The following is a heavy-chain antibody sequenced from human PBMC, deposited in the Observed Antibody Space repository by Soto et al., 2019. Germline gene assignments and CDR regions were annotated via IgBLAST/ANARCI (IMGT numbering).Heavy chain of an antibody. CDR3: ASWLKGPDIGNYYYGMDV. CDR2: ISAYNGNT. CDR1: GYTFTSYG. D-gene: IGHD2-15*01. V-gene: IGHV1-18*01. J-gene: IGHJ6*02. Sequence: GASVKVSCEASGYTFTSYGISWVRQAPGQGLEWMGWISAYNGNTNYAQKLQGRVTMTTDTSTRTAYMEMNSLRSEDTAVYYCASWLKGPDIGNYYYGMDVWGQGTTVTVSS.